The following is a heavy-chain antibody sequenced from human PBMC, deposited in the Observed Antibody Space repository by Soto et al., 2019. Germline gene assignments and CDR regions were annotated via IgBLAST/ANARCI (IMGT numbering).Heavy chain of an antibody. V-gene: IGHV1-69*06. J-gene: IGHJ4*02. CDR2: IIPLFGKA. D-gene: IGHD6-19*01. CDR3: ATAHKSGWYFFDY. Sequence: SVKVSCKASGGSFSTLGINWVRQAPGQGLEWMGGIIPLFGKARYAETSQGRVTITADTSTGTAYMEVSSLRSDDTAVFYCATAHKSGWYFFDYWGPGTLVTVSS. CDR1: GGSFSTLG.